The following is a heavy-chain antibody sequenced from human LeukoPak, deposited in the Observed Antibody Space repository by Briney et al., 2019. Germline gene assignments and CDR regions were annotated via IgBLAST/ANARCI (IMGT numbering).Heavy chain of an antibody. Sequence: XYAXXWVRQAPXXGLEWVSAISGSGGSTYYADSVKGRFTISRDNAKNSLYLQMNSLRAEDTAVYYCARDWRYSSSWYDYWGQGTLVTVSS. CDR3: ARDWRYSSSWYDY. V-gene: IGHV3-23*01. CDR2: ISGSGGST. D-gene: IGHD6-13*01. CDR1: XYA. J-gene: IGHJ4*02.